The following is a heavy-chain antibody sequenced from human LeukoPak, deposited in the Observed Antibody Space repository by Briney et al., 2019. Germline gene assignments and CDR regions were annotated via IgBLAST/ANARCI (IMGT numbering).Heavy chain of an antibody. CDR2: IKEDGSQK. CDR3: AGPTRSSLY. CDR1: GFTFSNHY. Sequence: PGGSLRLSCVASGFTFSNHYMSWVRQAPGKGLEWVANIKEDGSQKYYVDSVKGRFTISRDNAKNSLYLQMNSLRAEDTAVYYCAGPTRSSLYWGQGTLVTVSS. J-gene: IGHJ4*02. V-gene: IGHV3-7*03.